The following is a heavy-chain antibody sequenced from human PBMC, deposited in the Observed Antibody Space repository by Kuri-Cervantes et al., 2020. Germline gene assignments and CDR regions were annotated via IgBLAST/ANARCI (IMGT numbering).Heavy chain of an antibody. CDR2: ISWDGGST. V-gene: IGHV3-43D*04. J-gene: IGHJ4*02. CDR1: GFTFDDYA. D-gene: IGHD6-13*01. CDR3: ATDSLFLRAEQQLVGLLVD. Sequence: GGSLRLSCAASGFTFDDYAMHWVRQAPGKGLEWVSLISWDGGSTYYADSVKGRFTISRDNSKNSLYLQMNSLRAEDTALYYCATDSLFLRAEQQLVGLLVDWGQGTLVTVSS.